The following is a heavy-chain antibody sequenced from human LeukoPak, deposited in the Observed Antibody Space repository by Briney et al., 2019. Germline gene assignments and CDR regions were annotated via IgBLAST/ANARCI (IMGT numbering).Heavy chain of an antibody. Sequence: SEPLSLTCTVSGDSISNYFWSWIRQPPGKGLEWIGYVSYSGKTIYNPSHKSRITMSADTTRNNFSLKVTSVTAADTAVYFCARVSAGGGYSVGYGYMDVWGKGTTVTVSS. CDR3: ARVSAGGGYSVGYGYMDV. CDR1: GDSISNYF. CDR2: VSYSGKT. J-gene: IGHJ6*03. D-gene: IGHD2-2*03. V-gene: IGHV4-59*01.